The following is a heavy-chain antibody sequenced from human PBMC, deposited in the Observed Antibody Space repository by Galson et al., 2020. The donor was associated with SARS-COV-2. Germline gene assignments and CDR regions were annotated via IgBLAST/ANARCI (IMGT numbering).Heavy chain of an antibody. CDR1: GFTFDTYA. J-gene: IGHJ4*02. D-gene: IGHD5-12*01. CDR3: VQGVYDYVSGYPGF. Sequence: GGSLRLSCSASGFTFDTYAMHWVRQTPGKGLEYVSAISRNGDNTYYSDSVKGRFTISRDNSKNTLNLQMSSLRPEDTAVYYCVQGVYDYVSGYPGFWGQGTQVTVSS. V-gene: IGHV3-64D*08. CDR2: ISRNGDNT.